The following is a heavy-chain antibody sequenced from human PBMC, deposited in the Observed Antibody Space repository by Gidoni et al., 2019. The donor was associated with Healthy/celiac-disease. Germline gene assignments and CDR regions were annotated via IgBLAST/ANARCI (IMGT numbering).Heavy chain of an antibody. CDR3: ARGGYYDSSGYYYVGMIFDY. CDR1: GGSISRYY. V-gene: IGHV4-59*01. CDR2: IYYSGST. Sequence: QVQLQESGPGLVKHSETLSLTCTVSGGSISRYYWSWIRQPPGKGLEWIGYIYYSGSTNYNPSLKSRVTISVDTSKNQFSLKLSSVTAADTAVYYCARGGYYDSSGYYYVGMIFDYWGQGTLVTVSS. J-gene: IGHJ4*02. D-gene: IGHD3-22*01.